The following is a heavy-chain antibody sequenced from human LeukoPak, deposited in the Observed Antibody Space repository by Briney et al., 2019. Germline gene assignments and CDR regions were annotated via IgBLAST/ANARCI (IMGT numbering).Heavy chain of an antibody. CDR2: IRSKAYGGTT. D-gene: IGHD5-24*01. CDR3: TRDDGYTQGTFDY. V-gene: IGHV3-49*04. Sequence: PGGSLRLSCAASGFTFSSAAMTWVRQAPGKGLEWVGFIRSKAYGGTTEYAASVRGRFTLSRDDSKSIAHLQMNSLKTEDTAVYYCTRDDGYTQGTFDYSGQGTLVTVSS. CDR1: GFTFSSAA. J-gene: IGHJ4*02.